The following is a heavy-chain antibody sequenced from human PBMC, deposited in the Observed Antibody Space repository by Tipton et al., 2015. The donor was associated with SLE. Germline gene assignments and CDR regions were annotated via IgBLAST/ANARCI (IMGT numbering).Heavy chain of an antibody. CDR2: ISSSGSTI. J-gene: IGHJ6*03. Sequence: SLRLSCAASGFTFSSYEMNWVRQAPGKGLEWVSYISSSGSTIYYADSVKGRFTISRDNAKNSLYLQMNSLRAEDTAVYYCARSYYSYYYYMDVWGKGTTVTVSS. V-gene: IGHV3-48*03. CDR3: ARSYYSYYYYMDV. CDR1: GFTFSSYE.